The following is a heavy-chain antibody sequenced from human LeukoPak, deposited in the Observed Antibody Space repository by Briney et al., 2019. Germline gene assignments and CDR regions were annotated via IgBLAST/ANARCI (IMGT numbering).Heavy chain of an antibody. CDR1: GYTFTSYQ. D-gene: IGHD3-22*01. J-gene: IGHJ4*02. V-gene: IGHV1-46*01. CDR2: FNPTGGST. Sequence: ASVKVSRKASGYTFTSYQIHWVRQAPGQGLEWMGLFNPTGGSTIFAQKFQGRLTMTSDTSTTTVYMDLSSLTPDDTAVYYCARDFGSGGYYYLDYWGQGTLVTVSS. CDR3: ARDFGSGGYYYLDY.